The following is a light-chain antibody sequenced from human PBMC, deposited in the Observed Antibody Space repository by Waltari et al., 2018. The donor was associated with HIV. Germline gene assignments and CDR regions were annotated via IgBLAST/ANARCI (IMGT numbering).Light chain of an antibody. J-gene: IGKJ4*01. Sequence: DLVLTQFLDPLVVPVGERGPVDCTSSQSVLYSSNNKNYLAWYQQKPGQPPKLLIYWASTRESGVPDRFSGSGSGTDFTLTISSLQAEDVAVYYCQQYYSTPLTFGGGTKVEIK. CDR3: QQYYSTPLT. CDR2: WAS. CDR1: QSVLYSSNNKNY. V-gene: IGKV4-1*01.